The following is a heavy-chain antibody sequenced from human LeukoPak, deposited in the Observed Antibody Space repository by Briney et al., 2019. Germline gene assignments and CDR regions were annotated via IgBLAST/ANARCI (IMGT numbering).Heavy chain of an antibody. CDR2: MNPNSGNT. CDR1: GYTFTSYD. V-gene: IGHV1-8*01. D-gene: IGHD3-3*01. J-gene: IGHJ6*03. CDR3: ARGGTIFGFYYYMDV. Sequence: ASVKVSCKASGYTFTSYDINWLRQATGQGLEWMGWMNPNSGNTGYAQKFQGRVTMTRDTSISTAYMELSSLRSEDTAVYYCARGGTIFGFYYYMDVWGKGTTVTVSS.